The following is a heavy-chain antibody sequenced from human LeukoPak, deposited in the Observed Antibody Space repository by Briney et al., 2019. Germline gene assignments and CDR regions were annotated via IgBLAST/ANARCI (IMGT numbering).Heavy chain of an antibody. V-gene: IGHV1-2*02. D-gene: IGHD4-23*01. J-gene: IGHJ4*02. CDR3: ASRVFEDYGGNAPSLGY. Sequence: ASVKVSCKASGYTFTSYYMHWVRQAPGQGLEWMGWINPNSGGTNYAQKFQGRVTMTRDTSISTAYMELSRLRSDDTAVYYCASRVFEDYGGNAPSLGYWGQGTLVTVSS. CDR2: INPNSGGT. CDR1: GYTFTSYY.